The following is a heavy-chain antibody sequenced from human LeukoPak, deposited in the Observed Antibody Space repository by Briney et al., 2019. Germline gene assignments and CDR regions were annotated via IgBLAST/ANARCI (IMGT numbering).Heavy chain of an antibody. Sequence: GGSLRLSCAASGFTFSSYEMNWVRQAPGKGLEWVSYISHSGTTVHYADSVKGRFTISRDNAKSSLYLQMNSLSAEDTAIYYCVRNLGYGNNDYYYGMDVWGQGTTVTVSS. V-gene: IGHV3-48*03. CDR2: ISHSGTTV. J-gene: IGHJ6*02. CDR3: VRNLGYGNNDYYYGMDV. CDR1: GFTFSSYE. D-gene: IGHD4-17*01.